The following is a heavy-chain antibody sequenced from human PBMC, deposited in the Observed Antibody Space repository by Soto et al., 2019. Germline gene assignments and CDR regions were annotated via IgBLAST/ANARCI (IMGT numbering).Heavy chain of an antibody. CDR3: ARVHSSSWYDWFDP. J-gene: IGHJ5*02. CDR1: GGSISSGGYY. V-gene: IGHV4-31*03. D-gene: IGHD6-13*01. CDR2: IYYSGST. Sequence: ASETLSLTCTVSGGSISSGGYYWSWIRQHPGKGLEWIGYIYYSGSTYYNPSLKSRVTISVDTSKNQFSLKLSSVTAADTAVYYCARVHSSSWYDWFDPWGQGTLVTVSS.